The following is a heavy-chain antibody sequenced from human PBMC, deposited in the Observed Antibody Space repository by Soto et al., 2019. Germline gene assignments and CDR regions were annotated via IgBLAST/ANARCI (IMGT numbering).Heavy chain of an antibody. D-gene: IGHD3-10*01. CDR2: IIPIFGTA. CDR1: GGTFSSYA. V-gene: IGHV1-69*06. Sequence: ASVKVSCKASGGTFSSYAISWVRQAPGQGLEWMGGIIPIFGTANYAQKFQGRVTITADKSTSTAYTELSSLRSEDTAVYYCARAANVLLWFGELWYFDYWGQGTLVTVSS. J-gene: IGHJ4*02. CDR3: ARAANVLLWFGELWYFDY.